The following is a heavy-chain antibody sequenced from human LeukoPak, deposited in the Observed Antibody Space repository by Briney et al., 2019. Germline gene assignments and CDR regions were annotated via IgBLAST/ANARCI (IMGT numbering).Heavy chain of an antibody. Sequence: GGSLRLSCAASGFTFSNYNMNWVRQAPGKRLEWVSSISSSNNYIYYADSVKGRFTISRDNAKNSLYLQMNSLRAEDTAVYYCARRSPNYYFDYWGQGTPVTVSS. CDR2: ISSSNNYI. J-gene: IGHJ4*02. CDR3: ARRSPNYYFDY. CDR1: GFTFSNYN. V-gene: IGHV3-21*01.